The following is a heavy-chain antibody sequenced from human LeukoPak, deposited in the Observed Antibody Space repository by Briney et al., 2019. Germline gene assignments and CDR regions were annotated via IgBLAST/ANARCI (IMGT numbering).Heavy chain of an antibody. J-gene: IGHJ6*03. CDR3: ARDPYSGSYGADYYYYMDV. V-gene: IGHV3-21*01. CDR1: GFTFSSYN. Sequence: GGSLRLSCAASGFTFSSYNMNWVRQTPGQGLEWVSSITSGSSHIYYGDSVKGRFTISRDNAKSSLYLQMNSLRAEDTAVYYCARDPYSGSYGADYYYYMDVWGKGTTVTISS. D-gene: IGHD1-26*01. CDR2: ITSGSSHI.